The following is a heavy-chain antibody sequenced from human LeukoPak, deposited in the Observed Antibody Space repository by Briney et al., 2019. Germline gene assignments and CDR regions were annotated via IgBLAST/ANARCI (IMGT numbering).Heavy chain of an antibody. CDR2: IYYSGGT. CDR1: GGSISSSSYY. J-gene: IGHJ6*02. V-gene: IGHV4-39*07. Sequence: PSETLSLTCTVSGGSISSSSYYWGWIRQPPGKGLEWIGSIYYSGGTYYNPSLKSRVTISVDTSKNQFSLKLSSVTAADTAVYYCARGPSIAVAGQGGNYYYGMDVWGQGTTVTVSS. CDR3: ARGPSIAVAGQGGNYYYGMDV. D-gene: IGHD6-19*01.